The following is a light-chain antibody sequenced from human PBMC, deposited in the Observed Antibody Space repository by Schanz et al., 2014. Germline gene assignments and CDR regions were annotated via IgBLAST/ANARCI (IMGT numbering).Light chain of an antibody. CDR1: QSLSKNY. Sequence: EFVLTQSPGTLSLSPGERATLSCRASQSLSKNYLAWYQQKPGQAPRLLMYGAFIRAAGIPDRFTGGGSGTDFTLTISKLEPEDFAVYYCQQFGSSPWTFGQGTRVEI. CDR2: GAF. V-gene: IGKV3-20*01. J-gene: IGKJ1*01. CDR3: QQFGSSPWT.